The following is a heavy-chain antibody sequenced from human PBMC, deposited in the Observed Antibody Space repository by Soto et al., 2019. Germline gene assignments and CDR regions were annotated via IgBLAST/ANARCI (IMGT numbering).Heavy chain of an antibody. V-gene: IGHV3-74*01. J-gene: IGHJ4*02. CDR1: GFTFRTYW. Sequence: EVQLVESGGGLVQLGGSLRLSCEASGFTFRTYWMHWVRQAPGRGLVWVSRIKSDGSGTYYADSVEGRFTISRDNAQNTLYLQMKSLRAEDTAVYYCVRGDGDYHDGNGYLGRHWGQGPLVTVSS. D-gene: IGHD3-22*01. CDR3: VRGDGDYHDGNGYLGRH. CDR2: IKSDGSGT.